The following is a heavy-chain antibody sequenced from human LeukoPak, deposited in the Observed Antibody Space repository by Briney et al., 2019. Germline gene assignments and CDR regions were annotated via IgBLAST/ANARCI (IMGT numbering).Heavy chain of an antibody. J-gene: IGHJ3*02. CDR2: TYYRSKWYN. V-gene: IGHV6-1*01. CDR3: ARLGLGGAFDI. CDR1: GGSVSSNSAG. D-gene: IGHD2-15*01. Sequence: SQTLSLTCALSGGSVSSNSAGWNWIRQSPSRGLEWLGRTYYRSKWYNDYAVSVKSRITIKPDTSKNQFSLQLNSATPEDTAVYYCARLGLGGAFDIWGQGTMVTVSS.